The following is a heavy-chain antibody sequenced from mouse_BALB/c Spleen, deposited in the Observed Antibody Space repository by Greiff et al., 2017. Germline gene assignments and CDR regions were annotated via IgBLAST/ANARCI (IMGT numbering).Heavy chain of an antibody. CDR1: GYTFTSYT. CDR2: INPSSGYT. D-gene: IGHD2-14*01. CDR3: ARVGTTRDWFAY. J-gene: IGHJ3*01. Sequence: QVQLQQSGAELARPGASVKMSCKASGYTFTSYTMHWVKQRPGQGLEWTGYINPSSGYTNYNQKFKDKATLTADKSSSTAYMQLSSLTSEDSAVYYCARVGTTRDWFAYWGQGTLVTVSA. V-gene: IGHV1-4*01.